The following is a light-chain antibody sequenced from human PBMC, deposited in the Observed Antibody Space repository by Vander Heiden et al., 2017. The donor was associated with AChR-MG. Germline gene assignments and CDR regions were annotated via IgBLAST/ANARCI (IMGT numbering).Light chain of an antibody. CDR1: QLGNKN. CDR2: QDS. V-gene: IGLV3-1*01. CDR3: QAWDTSTRV. J-gene: IGLJ2*01. Sequence: SYEVTQPPSVSVSPGQTASITCSGDQLGNKNVCWYQQKPGQSPVLVIYQDSKRHSGIPERFSGSNSGNTATLTISGTQAMDEADYYCQAWDTSTRVFGGGTKLTVL.